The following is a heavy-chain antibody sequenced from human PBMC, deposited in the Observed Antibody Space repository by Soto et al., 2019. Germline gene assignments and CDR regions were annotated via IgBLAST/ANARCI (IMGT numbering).Heavy chain of an antibody. J-gene: IGHJ4*02. Sequence: PWGSLRLSCAASGFTFIGYGIHCVRHAPFKWLEWVAVISNDGSNKYYVDSVKGRFTISRDNSKNTLDLQMNSLRAEDTAVYYCAKDRVSEHSSGWPQGHWGQGTLVTVSS. CDR3: AKDRVSEHSSGWPQGH. D-gene: IGHD6-19*01. CDR1: GFTFIGYG. CDR2: ISNDGSNK. V-gene: IGHV3-30*18.